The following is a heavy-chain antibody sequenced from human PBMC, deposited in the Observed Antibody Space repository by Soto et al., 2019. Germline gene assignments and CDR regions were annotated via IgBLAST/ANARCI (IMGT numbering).Heavy chain of an antibody. CDR1: GFTFDDYA. J-gene: IGHJ2*01. Sequence: EVQLVESGGGLVQPGRSLRLSCAASGFTFDDYAMHWVRQAPGKGLEWVSGLSWNSGSIGYADSVKGRFTISRDNAKNSLYLQMNSLRAEDTALYYCAKVLADCGGDCAPGHRGSGWYFDLWGRGTLVTVSS. D-gene: IGHD2-21*02. V-gene: IGHV3-9*01. CDR3: AKVLADCGGDCAPGHRGSGWYFDL. CDR2: LSWNSGSI.